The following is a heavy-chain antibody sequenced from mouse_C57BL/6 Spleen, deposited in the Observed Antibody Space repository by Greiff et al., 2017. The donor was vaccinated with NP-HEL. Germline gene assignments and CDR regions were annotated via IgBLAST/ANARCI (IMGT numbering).Heavy chain of an antibody. J-gene: IGHJ2*01. V-gene: IGHV1-64*01. CDR3: AREGYGSSSFDY. Sequence: VQLQQSGAELVKPGASVKLSCKASGYTFTSYWMHWVKQRPGQGLEWIGMIHPNSGSTNYNEKFKSKATLTVDKSSSTAYMQLSSLTSEDSAVYYCAREGYGSSSFDYWGQGTTLTVSS. CDR2: IHPNSGST. CDR1: GYTFTSYW. D-gene: IGHD1-1*01.